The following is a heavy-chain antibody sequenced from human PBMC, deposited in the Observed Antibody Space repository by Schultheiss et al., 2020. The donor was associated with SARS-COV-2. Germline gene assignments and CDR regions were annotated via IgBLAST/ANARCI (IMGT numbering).Heavy chain of an antibody. Sequence: SETLSLTCAVYGGSFSGYYWSWIRQPPGKGLEWIGEIYHSGSTNYNPSLTSRVTISVDKSKNQFSLKLSSVTAADTAVYYCARGDWHLYYGMDVWGQGTTVTVSS. D-gene: IGHD3/OR15-3a*01. CDR1: GGSFSGYY. V-gene: IGHV4-34*01. CDR2: IYHSGST. J-gene: IGHJ6*02. CDR3: ARGDWHLYYGMDV.